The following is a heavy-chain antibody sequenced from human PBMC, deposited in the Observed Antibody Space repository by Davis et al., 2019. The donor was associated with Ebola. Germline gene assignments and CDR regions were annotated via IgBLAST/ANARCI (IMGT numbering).Heavy chain of an antibody. Sequence: PSETLSLTCTVSGGSISSGDYYWSWIRQPPGKGLEWIGYIYYSGSTYYNPSLKSRVTISVDTSKNQFSLKLSSVTAADTAVYYCASDNYYDSSGHEGGWYFDLWGRGTLVTVSS. J-gene: IGHJ2*01. D-gene: IGHD3-22*01. CDR2: IYYSGST. CDR1: GGSISSGDYY. CDR3: ASDNYYDSSGHEGGWYFDL. V-gene: IGHV4-30-4*01.